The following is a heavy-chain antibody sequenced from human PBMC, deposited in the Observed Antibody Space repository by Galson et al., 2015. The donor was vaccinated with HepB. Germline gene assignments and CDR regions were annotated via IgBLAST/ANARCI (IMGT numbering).Heavy chain of an antibody. J-gene: IGHJ4*02. Sequence: SLRLSCAASGFTFSNCAMSWVRQAPGKGLEWVSGIRSSGDNTYYADSVKGRFTISRDTSKNTLYLQMSSPRTDDTAVYYCAKESANLYYLDYWGQGTLVTVSS. CDR1: GFTFSNCA. V-gene: IGHV3-23*01. CDR3: AKESANLYYLDY. CDR2: IRSSGDNT.